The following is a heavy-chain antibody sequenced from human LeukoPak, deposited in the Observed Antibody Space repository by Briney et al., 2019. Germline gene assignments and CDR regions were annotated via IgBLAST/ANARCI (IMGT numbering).Heavy chain of an antibody. V-gene: IGHV1-8*03. Sequence: ASVKVSCKASGYTFTSYDINWVRQATGQGLEWMGWMNPNSGNTGYAKKFQGRVTITRNTSISTAYMELSSLRSEDTAVYYCARRTTYGGPNDYWGQGTLVTVSS. CDR3: ARRTTYGGPNDY. J-gene: IGHJ4*02. D-gene: IGHD4-23*01. CDR1: GYTFTSYD. CDR2: MNPNSGNT.